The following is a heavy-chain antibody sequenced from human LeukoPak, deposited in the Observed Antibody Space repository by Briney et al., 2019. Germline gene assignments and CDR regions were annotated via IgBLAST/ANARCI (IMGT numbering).Heavy chain of an antibody. CDR2: ISYDGSNK. CDR3: AKDLIYYGSGSYYRGFDY. CDR1: GFTFSSYG. Sequence: GGSLRLSCAASGFTFSSYGMHWARQAPGKGLEWVAVISYDGSNKYYADSVKGRFTISRDNSKNTLYLQMNSLRAEDTAVYYCAKDLIYYGSGSYYRGFDYWGQGTLVTVSS. D-gene: IGHD3-10*01. J-gene: IGHJ4*02. V-gene: IGHV3-30*18.